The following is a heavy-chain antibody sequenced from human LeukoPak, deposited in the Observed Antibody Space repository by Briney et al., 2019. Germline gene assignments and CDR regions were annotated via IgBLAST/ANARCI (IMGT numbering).Heavy chain of an antibody. J-gene: IGHJ4*02. CDR1: GFTFSDYY. CDR2: ISSSGSTI. V-gene: IGHV3-11*04. CDR3: ARMGVKGYFDWWDHDH. Sequence: GGSLRLSCAASGFTFSDYYMSWIRQAPGKGLEWVSYISSSGSTIYYADSVKGRFTISRDNAKNSLYLQINSLRAEDTAVYYCARMGVKGYFDWWDHDHWGQGTLVTVSS. D-gene: IGHD3-9*01.